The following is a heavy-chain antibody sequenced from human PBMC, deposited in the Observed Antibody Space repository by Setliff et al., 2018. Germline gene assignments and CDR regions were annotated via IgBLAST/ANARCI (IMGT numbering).Heavy chain of an antibody. Sequence: GESLKISCAASGFTFSTYGMHWVRQAPGKGLEWVAYIWYDGSNKYYLDSVKGRFTVSRDNSKDTLYLQMNSLRVEDSAIYYCVCFSWRGCSGDTCYSGDDSFDMWGQGTEVT. D-gene: IGHD2-15*01. CDR1: GFTFSTYG. CDR2: IWYDGSNK. CDR3: VCFSWRGCSGDTCYSGDDSFDM. J-gene: IGHJ3*02. V-gene: IGHV3-30*02.